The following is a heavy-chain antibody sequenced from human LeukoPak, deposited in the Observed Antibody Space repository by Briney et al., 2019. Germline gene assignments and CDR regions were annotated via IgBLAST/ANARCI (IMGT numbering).Heavy chain of an antibody. D-gene: IGHD2/OR15-2a*01. Sequence: ASVKVSCKASGYNFATYAMHWVRHAPGQRLEWMGWSNAGNGNTKYSQEFQGRVTITRDTSASTAYMELSSLRSEDMAVYYCVREAPFGAFDIWGQGTMVTVSS. CDR1: GYNFATYA. V-gene: IGHV1-3*02. CDR3: VREAPFGAFDI. CDR2: SNAGNGNT. J-gene: IGHJ3*02.